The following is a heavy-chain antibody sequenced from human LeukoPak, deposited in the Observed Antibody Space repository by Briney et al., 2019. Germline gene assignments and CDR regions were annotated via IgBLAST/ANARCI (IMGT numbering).Heavy chain of an antibody. V-gene: IGHV1-18*04. D-gene: IGHD5-18*01. CDR1: GYTFTSYY. CDR2: ISAYNGNT. CDR3: AKRGGYSYGPPTKDNWFDP. J-gene: IGHJ5*02. Sequence: ASVKVSCKASGYTFTSYYMHWVRQAPGQGLEWMGWISAYNGNTNYAQKLQGRVTMTTDTSTSTAYMELRSLRSDDTAVYYCAKRGGYSYGPPTKDNWFDPWGQGTLVTVSS.